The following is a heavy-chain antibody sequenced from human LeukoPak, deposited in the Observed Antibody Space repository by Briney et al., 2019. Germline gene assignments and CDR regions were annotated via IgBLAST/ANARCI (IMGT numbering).Heavy chain of an antibody. CDR2: IYPGDSDT. CDR1: GYSFTSYW. V-gene: IGHV5-51*01. J-gene: IGHJ4*02. CDR3: ARLVGGSYAVGPYYFDY. D-gene: IGHD1-26*01. Sequence: GESLKISCKGSGYSFTSYWIGWVRQMPGKGLEWMGIIYPGDSDTRYSPSFQGQVTISVDKSISTAYLQWSSLKASDTAMYYCARLVGGSYAVGPYYFDYWGQGTLVTVSS.